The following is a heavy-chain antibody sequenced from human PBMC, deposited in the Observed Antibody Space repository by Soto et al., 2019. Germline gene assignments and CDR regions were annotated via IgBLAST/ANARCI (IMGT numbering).Heavy chain of an antibody. CDR1: GFTFSSYA. Sequence: GGSLRLSCAASGFTFSSYAMSWVRQAPGKGLEWVSAISGSGGSTYYADSVKGRFTISRDNSKNTLYLQMNSLRAEDTAIYYCALYGYCPSESCPEWHDPWGQGTVVTVSS. CDR3: ALYGYCPSESCPEWHDP. D-gene: IGHD2-8*02. J-gene: IGHJ5*02. V-gene: IGHV3-23*01. CDR2: ISGSGGST.